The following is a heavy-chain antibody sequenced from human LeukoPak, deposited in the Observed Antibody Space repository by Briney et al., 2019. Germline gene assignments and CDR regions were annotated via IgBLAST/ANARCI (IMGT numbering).Heavy chain of an antibody. D-gene: IGHD3-16*02. Sequence: GGSLRLSCAASGFTFSSYSMNWVRQAPGKGLEWVSYIGSSSSTIYYGDSVKGRFTISRDNAKNSLYLQMNSLRVEDTAVYYCAKDLSVWGSYRSYEGFDYWGQGTLVTVSS. J-gene: IGHJ4*02. CDR3: AKDLSVWGSYRSYEGFDY. V-gene: IGHV3-48*01. CDR2: IGSSSSTI. CDR1: GFTFSSYS.